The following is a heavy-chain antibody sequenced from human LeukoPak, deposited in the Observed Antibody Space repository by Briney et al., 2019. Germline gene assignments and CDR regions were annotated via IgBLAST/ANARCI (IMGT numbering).Heavy chain of an antibody. Sequence: SETLSLTCTVSGGSISSYYWSWIRQPPGKGLEWIGYIYYSGSTYYNPSLRSRVTISVDTSKNQFSLKLSSVTAADTAVYYCARAAAGHFDYWGRGTLVTVSS. CDR2: IYYSGST. D-gene: IGHD6-13*01. CDR1: GGSISSYY. J-gene: IGHJ4*02. CDR3: ARAAAGHFDY. V-gene: IGHV4-59*12.